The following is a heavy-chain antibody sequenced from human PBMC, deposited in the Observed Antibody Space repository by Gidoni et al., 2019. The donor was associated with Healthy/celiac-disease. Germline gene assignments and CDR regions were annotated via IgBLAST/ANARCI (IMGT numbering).Heavy chain of an antibody. CDR3: ARRRAVAGTDY. D-gene: IGHD6-19*01. V-gene: IGHV4-34*01. Sequence: QVQLQQWGAGLLKPSETLSLTCAVSGGSFSGYYWSWIRQPPGKGLECIGEINHIGRPNYNPVLKSRVTISVDTSKNQFSLKLSSVTAADTAVYYCARRRAVAGTDYWGQGTLVTVSS. CDR1: GGSFSGYY. CDR2: INHIGRP. J-gene: IGHJ4*02.